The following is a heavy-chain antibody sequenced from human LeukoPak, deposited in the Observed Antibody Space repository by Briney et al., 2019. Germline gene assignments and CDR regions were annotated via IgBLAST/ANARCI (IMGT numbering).Heavy chain of an antibody. Sequence: GASVKVSCKTSGCPSTTWEINWVRQAAGQGLEWMGWVHPNGGNTAYAQKFQGRVTMTRDTSISTAYMELSGLTSDDTAVYFCARGPRNDPWGQGTLVTVSS. D-gene: IGHD1-14*01. CDR1: GCPSTTWE. V-gene: IGHV1-8*01. CDR2: VHPNGGNT. CDR3: ARGPRNDP. J-gene: IGHJ5*02.